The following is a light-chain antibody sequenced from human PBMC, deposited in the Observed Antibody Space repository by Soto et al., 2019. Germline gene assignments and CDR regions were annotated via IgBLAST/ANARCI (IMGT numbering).Light chain of an antibody. V-gene: IGKV3-20*01. J-gene: IGKJ1*01. CDR2: GAS. CDR3: HQYGSSTRT. Sequence: EIVFTQSPGTLSLSPGERATLSCRASQSVSSSYLAWYQQKPGQAPRLLIYGASSRETGIPDRFSGSGSGTDFTLTISRLEPEDFEVYYCHQYGSSTRTFGQGTQVDIK. CDR1: QSVSSSY.